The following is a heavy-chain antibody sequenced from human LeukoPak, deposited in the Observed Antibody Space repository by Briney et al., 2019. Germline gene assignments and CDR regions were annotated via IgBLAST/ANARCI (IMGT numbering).Heavy chain of an antibody. V-gene: IGHV3-48*01. CDR2: IVSSGKTI. D-gene: IGHD6-25*01. CDR1: GFTFSSYS. CDR3: ARFAAGGSYYYYMDV. Sequence: PGGSLRLSCAASGFTFSSYSMNWVRQAPGKGLEWVSYIVSSGKTIYYADSVKGRFTISRDNAKNSLYLQMNSLRADDTAVYYCARFAAGGSYYYYMDVWGKGTTVTVSS. J-gene: IGHJ6*03.